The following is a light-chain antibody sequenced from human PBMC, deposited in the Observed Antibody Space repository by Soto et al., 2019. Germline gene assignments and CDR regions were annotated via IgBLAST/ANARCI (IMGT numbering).Light chain of an antibody. CDR3: QHYNSYPYT. Sequence: DIQMTQSPSTLYASVGDRVTITCRASQSVSSWLAWYQQIPGKAPKLLIYDASSLENEDPSRFSGSGSGTEFTLTISSLQPDDFATYYCQHYNSYPYTFGQGTKLEIK. CDR1: QSVSSW. CDR2: DAS. V-gene: IGKV1-5*01. J-gene: IGKJ2*01.